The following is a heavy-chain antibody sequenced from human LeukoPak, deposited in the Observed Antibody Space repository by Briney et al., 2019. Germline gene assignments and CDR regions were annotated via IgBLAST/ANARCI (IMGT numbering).Heavy chain of an antibody. J-gene: IGHJ6*02. CDR2: ISYDGSNK. CDR3: ARDPPYYYYGMDV. CDR1: GFTFNSYA. Sequence: GRSLRLSCAASGFTFNSYAMHWVRQAPGKGLEWVAVISYDGSNKYYADSVKGRFTISRDNSKNTLYLQMNSLRAEDTAVYYCARDPPYYYYGMDVWGQGTTVTVSS. V-gene: IGHV3-30-3*01.